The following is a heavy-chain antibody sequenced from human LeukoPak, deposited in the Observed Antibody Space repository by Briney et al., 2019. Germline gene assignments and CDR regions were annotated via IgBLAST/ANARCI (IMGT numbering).Heavy chain of an antibody. V-gene: IGHV4-34*01. CDR2: INHSGST. J-gene: IGHJ4*02. CDR1: GGSFSGYY. D-gene: IGHD1-1*01. CDR3: ARKKFGPQLN. Sequence: PSETLSLTCAVYGGSFSGYYWSWIRQPPGKGLEWIGEINHSGSTNYNPSLKSRVTISVDTSKNQFSLKLSSVTAADTAVYYCARKKFGPQLNWGQGTLVTASS.